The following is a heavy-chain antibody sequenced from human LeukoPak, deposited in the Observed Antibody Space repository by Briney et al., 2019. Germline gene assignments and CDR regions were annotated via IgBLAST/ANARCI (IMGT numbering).Heavy chain of an antibody. D-gene: IGHD5-18*01. V-gene: IGHV4-59*01. CDR1: AGSISGFF. J-gene: IGHJ6*03. Sequence: SETLSLTCTVSAGSISGFFWSWIRQPPGKGPEWIGYISYGGSTNYNPSLKSRVTISADTSKNQVSLKLSSVTAADTAVYYCARTYRYGSFPVYHFYMDVWGKGTTVTVSS. CDR2: ISYGGST. CDR3: ARTYRYGSFPVYHFYMDV.